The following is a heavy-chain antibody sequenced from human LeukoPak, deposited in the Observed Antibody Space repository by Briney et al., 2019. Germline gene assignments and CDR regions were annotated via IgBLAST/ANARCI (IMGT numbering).Heavy chain of an antibody. CDR3: AREHLTLIVDHFAFDI. D-gene: IGHD3-22*01. CDR1: GGSISSYY. V-gene: IGHV4-59*01. Sequence: SETLSLTCTVSGGSISSYYWSWIRQPPGEGLEWIGNIYDIGSTNYNPSLKGRVTISADTTKRQFSLRLSSVTAADTAVYYCAREHLTLIVDHFAFDIWGQGTMVTVSS. J-gene: IGHJ3*02. CDR2: IYDIGST.